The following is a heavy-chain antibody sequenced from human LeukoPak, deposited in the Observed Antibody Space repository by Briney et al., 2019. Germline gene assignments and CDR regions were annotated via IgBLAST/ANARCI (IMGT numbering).Heavy chain of an antibody. CDR1: GFTFNSYA. V-gene: IGHV3-30*04. Sequence: GALRLSCAASGFTFNSYAMHWVRQAPGKGLEWVAVISYDGSNKYYADSVKGRFTISRDNSKNTLYLQMNSLRAEDTAVYYCARDIAVAGGDWGQGTLVTVSS. CDR2: ISYDGSNK. D-gene: IGHD6-19*01. CDR3: ARDIAVAGGD. J-gene: IGHJ4*02.